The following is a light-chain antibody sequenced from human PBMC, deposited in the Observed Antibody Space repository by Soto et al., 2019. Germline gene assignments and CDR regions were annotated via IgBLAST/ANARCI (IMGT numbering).Light chain of an antibody. CDR3: QQYGTSALT. CDR2: GTS. V-gene: IGKV3-20*01. J-gene: IGKJ4*01. CDR1: QSVSSSY. Sequence: IVLTQSPGTLSLSPGERATLSCRASQSVSSSYLVWYQQRPGQPPRLLIYGTSTRAAGISDRFSGSGSGTGFTLTIYRLEPGDSAVYYCQQYGTSALTFGGGTKVEIK.